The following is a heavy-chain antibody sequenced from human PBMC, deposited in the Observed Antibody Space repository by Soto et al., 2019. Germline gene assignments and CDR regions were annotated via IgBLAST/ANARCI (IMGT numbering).Heavy chain of an antibody. CDR2: IYWDDDK. CDR1: GFSLSTSGLG. D-gene: IGHD3-3*01. CDR3: AHLTTIFGVVILFDY. V-gene: IGHV2-5*02. Sequence: QITLKESGPTLVKPTQTLTLTCTFSGFSLSTSGLGVGWIRQPPGKALEWLAHIYWDDDKRYPPPLKSKLTITKDTSTSQVGPTITNMPPVDTGTYYCAHLTTIFGVVILFDYWGQGTLVTVSS. J-gene: IGHJ4*02.